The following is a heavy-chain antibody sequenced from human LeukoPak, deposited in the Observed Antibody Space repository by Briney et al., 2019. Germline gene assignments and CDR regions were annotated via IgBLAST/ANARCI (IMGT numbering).Heavy chain of an antibody. CDR1: GGSFSGYY. Sequence: SETLSLTCAVYGGSFSGYYWSWIRQAPGKGLEWIGEINHSGSTNYNPSLKSRVTISVDTSKNQFSLKLGSVTAADTAVYYCARLPYYYDSSGYYYFSFDYWGQGTLVTVSS. CDR3: ARLPYYYDSSGYYYFSFDY. J-gene: IGHJ4*02. V-gene: IGHV4-34*01. D-gene: IGHD3-22*01. CDR2: INHSGST.